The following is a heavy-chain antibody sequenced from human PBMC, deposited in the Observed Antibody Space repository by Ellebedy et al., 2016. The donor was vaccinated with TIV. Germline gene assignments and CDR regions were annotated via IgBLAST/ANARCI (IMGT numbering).Heavy chain of an antibody. CDR1: GFRFSDYP. D-gene: IGHD3-16*01. CDR3: ARDEKWGFDH. J-gene: IGHJ4*02. CDR2: IRPSSDSK. Sequence: GESLKISCAASGFRFSDYPMNWVRQAPGKGLEWVSNIRPSSDSKTYVDFVKGRFTIFRDNAKNSLSLQLDNLRDEDTAVYYCARDEKWGFDHWGQGALVTVSS. V-gene: IGHV3-48*02.